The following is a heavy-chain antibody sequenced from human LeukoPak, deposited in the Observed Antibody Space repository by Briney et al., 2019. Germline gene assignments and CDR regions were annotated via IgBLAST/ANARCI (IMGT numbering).Heavy chain of an antibody. CDR1: GFTFSSYS. CDR3: AKKYSTGLDP. J-gene: IGHJ5*02. V-gene: IGHV3-21*04. D-gene: IGHD1-26*01. CDR2: ISSSSSYI. Sequence: GGSLRLSCAASGFTFSSYSMNWVRQAPGKGLEWVSSISSSSSYIYYADSVKGRFTISRDNAKNTLYLQMNSLRGEDTALYYCAKKYSTGLDPWGQGTLVTVSS.